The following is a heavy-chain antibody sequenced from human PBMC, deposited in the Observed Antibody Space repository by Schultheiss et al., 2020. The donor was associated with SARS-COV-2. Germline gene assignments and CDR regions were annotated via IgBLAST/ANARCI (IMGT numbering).Heavy chain of an antibody. D-gene: IGHD1/OR15-1a*01. Sequence: GSLRLSCAVSGGSISSSNWWSWVLQPPGKGLEWIGEIYHSGSTNYNPSLKSRVTISVDKSKNQFSLKLSSVTAADTAVYYCAKQPPRYYYYGMDVWGQGTTVTVSS. J-gene: IGHJ6*02. CDR2: IYHSGST. CDR1: GGSISSSNW. V-gene: IGHV4-4*02. CDR3: AKQPPRYYYYGMDV.